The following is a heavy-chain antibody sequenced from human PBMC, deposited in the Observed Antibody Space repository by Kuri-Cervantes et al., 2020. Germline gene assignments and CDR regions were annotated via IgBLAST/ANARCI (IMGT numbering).Heavy chain of an antibody. Sequence: GSLRLSCAVYGGSFSGSYWSWIRQPPGKGLEWIGYIYYSGSTNYNPSLKSRVTISVDTSKNQFSLKLSSVTAADTAVYYCARCSSGGSCYLDYWGQGTLVTVSS. CDR2: IYYSGST. J-gene: IGHJ4*02. CDR3: ARCSSGGSCYLDY. D-gene: IGHD2-15*01. V-gene: IGHV4-59*01. CDR1: GGSFSGSY.